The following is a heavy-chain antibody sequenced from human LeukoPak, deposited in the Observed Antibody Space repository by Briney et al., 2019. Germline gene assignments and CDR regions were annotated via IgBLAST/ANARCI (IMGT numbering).Heavy chain of an antibody. V-gene: IGHV1-69*01. CDR3: ASPEGGYSYGYVY. D-gene: IGHD5-18*01. J-gene: IGHJ4*02. CDR2: IIPIFGTA. CDR1: GGTFSSYA. Sequence: ASVKVSCKASGGTFSSYAISWVRQAPGQGLEWMGGIIPIFGTANYTQKFQGRVTITADESTSTAYMELSSLRSEDTAVYYCASPEGGYSYGYVYWGQGTLVTVSS.